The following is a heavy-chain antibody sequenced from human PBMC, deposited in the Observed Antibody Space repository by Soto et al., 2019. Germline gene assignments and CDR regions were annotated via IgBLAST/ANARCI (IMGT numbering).Heavy chain of an antibody. CDR2: IIPIFGTA. CDR3: ARERSGRYYFDY. J-gene: IGHJ4*02. D-gene: IGHD4-17*01. Sequence: QVQLVQSGAEVKKPGSSVKVSCKASGGTFSSYAISWVRQAPGQGLEWMGGIIPIFGTAHYAQKSQGRVTITADKSTSTAYMELSSLRCEDTAVYYCARERSGRYYFDYWGQGTLVTVSS. V-gene: IGHV1-69*06. CDR1: GGTFSSYA.